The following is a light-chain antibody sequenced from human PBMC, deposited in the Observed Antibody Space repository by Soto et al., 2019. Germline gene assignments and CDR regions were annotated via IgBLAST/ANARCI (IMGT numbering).Light chain of an antibody. J-gene: IGLJ1*01. CDR1: SSDVGSYNL. CDR3: CSFAGSSDV. V-gene: IGLV2-23*02. Sequence: QSALTQPASVSGSPGQSITISCTGTSSDVGSYNLVSWYQQHPGKAPKLMIYEVTKRPSGVSNRFSGSKSGNTASLTISGLQAEDAADYYCCSFAGSSDVFGTGTKLTVL. CDR2: EVT.